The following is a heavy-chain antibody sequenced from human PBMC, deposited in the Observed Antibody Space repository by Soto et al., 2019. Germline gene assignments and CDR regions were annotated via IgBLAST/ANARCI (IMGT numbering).Heavy chain of an antibody. D-gene: IGHD6-6*01. CDR2: ISSNGITT. Sequence: GSLRLSCSASGFTFSYYAMHWVRQAPGKGLEYVSAISSNGITTYYADSVKGRFTISRDNSKNTLYLQMSSLRAEDTALYYCVVEFRGQFVPDFDYWGQGTLVTVSS. CDR3: VVEFRGQFVPDFDY. J-gene: IGHJ4*02. CDR1: GFTFSYYA. V-gene: IGHV3-64D*06.